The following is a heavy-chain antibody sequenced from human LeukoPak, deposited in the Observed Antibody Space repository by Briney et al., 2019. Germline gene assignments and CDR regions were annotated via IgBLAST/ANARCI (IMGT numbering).Heavy chain of an antibody. CDR3: ARPKAAGAFDY. Sequence: KASETLSLTCSVSGGSISRHYWTWIRQHPGKGLEWIGFVHHSGSTNYNPSLKSRVTTSLDTSKNQISLHLRSVTAADTAVYYCARPKAAGAFDYWGQGIRVIVSS. V-gene: IGHV4-59*11. D-gene: IGHD6-13*01. CDR2: VHHSGST. CDR1: GGSISRHY. J-gene: IGHJ4*02.